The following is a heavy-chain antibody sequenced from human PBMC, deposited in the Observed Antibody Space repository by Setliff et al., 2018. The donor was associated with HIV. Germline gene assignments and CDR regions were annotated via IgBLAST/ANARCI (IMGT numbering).Heavy chain of an antibody. Sequence: GESLKISCKGSGYTFTSYWIGWVRQMPGKGLEWMGIIYPGDSDTTYSPSFQGQVTISADKSISTAYLQWSSLKASDTAMYYCARHTRQLEFLEWLSPHYYHYYYMDVWGQGTTVTVSS. CDR2: IYPGDSDT. J-gene: IGHJ6*03. V-gene: IGHV5-51*01. D-gene: IGHD3-3*01. CDR3: ARHTRQLEFLEWLSPHYYHYYYMDV. CDR1: GYTFTSYW.